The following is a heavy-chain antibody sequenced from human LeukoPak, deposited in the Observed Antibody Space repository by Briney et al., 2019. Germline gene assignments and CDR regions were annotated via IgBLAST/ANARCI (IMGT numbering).Heavy chain of an antibody. CDR2: ISSSSSSTI. D-gene: IGHD2/OR15-2a*01. J-gene: IGHJ6*03. Sequence: GGSLRLSCAASGFTFSSYSMNWVRQAPGKGLEWVSYISSSSSSTIYYADSVKGRFTISRDNAKNSLYLQMNSLRAEDTATYYCARGEFGDYYYFYMDVWGKGTTVTISS. CDR1: GFTFSSYS. CDR3: ARGEFGDYYYFYMDV. V-gene: IGHV3-48*01.